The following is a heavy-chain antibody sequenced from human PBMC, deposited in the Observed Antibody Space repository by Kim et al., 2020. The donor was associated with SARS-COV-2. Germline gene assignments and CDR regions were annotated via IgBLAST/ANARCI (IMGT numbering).Heavy chain of an antibody. CDR3: ARDLGAAAGRIERRDAFDI. J-gene: IGHJ3*02. Sequence: SQTLSLTCAISGDSVSSNSAAWNWIRQSPSRGLEWLGRTYYRSKWYNDYAVSVKSRITINPDTSKNQFSLQLNSVTPEDTAVYYCARDLGAAAGRIERRDAFDIWGQGTMVTVSS. CDR2: TYYRSKWYN. D-gene: IGHD6-13*01. V-gene: IGHV6-1*01. CDR1: GDSVSSNSAA.